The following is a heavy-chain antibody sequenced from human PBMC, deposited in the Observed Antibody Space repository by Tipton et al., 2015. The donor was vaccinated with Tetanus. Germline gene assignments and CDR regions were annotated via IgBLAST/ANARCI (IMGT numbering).Heavy chain of an antibody. D-gene: IGHD6-13*01. Sequence: TLSLTCTVSGASIRSYHWNWIQQPPGKGPEWIGYVYHSAFTNYNPSLQSRITISLDTSNNQFSLKLTSVTAADTAVYYCARGGSSSSWSYYFDSWGQGTLVTVSS. V-gene: IGHV4-59*01. CDR1: GASIRSYH. CDR2: VYHSAFT. J-gene: IGHJ4*02. CDR3: ARGGSSSSWSYYFDS.